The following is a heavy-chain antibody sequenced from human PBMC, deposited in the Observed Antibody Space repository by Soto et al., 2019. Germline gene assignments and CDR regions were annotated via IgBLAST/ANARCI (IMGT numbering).Heavy chain of an antibody. CDR3: ARDPGPNIAGARVWFDP. Sequence: GASVKVSCKASGYTFTSSGISWVRQAPGQGLEWMGWISTHNGNTNYAQKLQGRVTMTTDTSSNTVYMELRSLRSDDTAVYYCARDPGPNIAGARVWFDPWGQGTLVTVSS. J-gene: IGHJ5*02. V-gene: IGHV1-18*04. D-gene: IGHD1-26*01. CDR1: GYTFTSSG. CDR2: ISTHNGNT.